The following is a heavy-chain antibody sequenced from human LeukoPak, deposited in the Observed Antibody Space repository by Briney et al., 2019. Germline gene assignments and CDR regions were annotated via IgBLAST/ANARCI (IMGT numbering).Heavy chain of an antibody. Sequence: SETLSLTCTISGGSITSGDSFWTWIRRHPEKGLEWIGYISYSGSPYYNPSLQTRVTISSDMSKNQFSLKLASVTAADTAVYYCATDHLAAAGYHWFDPWGQGILVTVSS. CDR1: GGSITSGDSF. J-gene: IGHJ5*02. CDR2: ISYSGSP. D-gene: IGHD6-13*01. CDR3: ATDHLAAAGYHWFDP. V-gene: IGHV4-31*03.